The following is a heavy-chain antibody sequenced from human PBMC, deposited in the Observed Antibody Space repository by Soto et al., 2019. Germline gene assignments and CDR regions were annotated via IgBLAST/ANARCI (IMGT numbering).Heavy chain of an antibody. Sequence: QVQLQESGPGLVKPSQTLSLTCTVSSDSITSGPYYWSWVRQHPGRGLEWIGYIYYRGNSYYNPSLKSRISLSLDRSKNQFSLELNSVTAADPAVYYCARSGGSNSWYGVFDFWGQGTLVTVSS. J-gene: IGHJ4*02. CDR3: ARSGGSNSWYGVFDF. D-gene: IGHD2-15*01. V-gene: IGHV4-31*03. CDR2: IYYRGNS. CDR1: SDSITSGPYY.